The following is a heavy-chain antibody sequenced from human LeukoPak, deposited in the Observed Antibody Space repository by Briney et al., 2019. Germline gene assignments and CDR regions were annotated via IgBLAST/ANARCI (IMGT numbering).Heavy chain of an antibody. Sequence: ASVKVSCKASGYTFTSYGISWVRQAPGQGLEWMGWISAYNGNTNYAQKLQGRVTMTTDTSTSTAYMELRSLRSDDTAVYYCARARYFDWLFPEDWFDPWGQGTLVTVSS. CDR3: ARARYFDWLFPEDWFDP. CDR1: GYTFTSYG. V-gene: IGHV1-18*01. D-gene: IGHD3-9*01. CDR2: ISAYNGNT. J-gene: IGHJ5*02.